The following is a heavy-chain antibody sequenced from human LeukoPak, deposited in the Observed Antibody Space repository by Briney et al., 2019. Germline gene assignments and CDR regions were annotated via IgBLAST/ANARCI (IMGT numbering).Heavy chain of an antibody. CDR3: AKDNYGSASYYIDWFDP. V-gene: IGHV3-23*01. CDR1: GFTLSSYA. J-gene: IGHJ5*02. D-gene: IGHD3-10*01. Sequence: PGGSLRLSCAASGFTLSSYAMSWVRQAPGKGLEWVSAISGSGGSTYYADSVKGRFTISRDNSKNTLYLQMNSLRAEDTAVYYCAKDNYGSASYYIDWFDPWGQGTLDTVSS. CDR2: ISGSGGST.